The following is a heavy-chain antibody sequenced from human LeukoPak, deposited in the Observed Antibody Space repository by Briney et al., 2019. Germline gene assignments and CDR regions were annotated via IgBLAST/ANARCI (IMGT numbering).Heavy chain of an antibody. CDR2: IKQDGGEK. D-gene: IGHD4-17*01. J-gene: IGHJ4*02. CDR3: ARVRYGDYFDY. Sequence: GGFLRLSCAASGFTLSGYWMSWVRQAQGKGLEWVANIKQDGGEKYYVDSVKGRFTISRDNTENSLYLQMNSLRAEDTAVYYCARVRYGDYFDYWGQGTLVTVSS. V-gene: IGHV3-7*05. CDR1: GFTLSGYW.